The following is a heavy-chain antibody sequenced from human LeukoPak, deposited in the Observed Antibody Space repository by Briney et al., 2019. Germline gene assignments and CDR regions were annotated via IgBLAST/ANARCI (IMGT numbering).Heavy chain of an antibody. Sequence: GGSLRLSCAASGFTFSCYGIHWVRQAPGKGLEWVAVISYDGSNTYYADSVKGRFTISRDNSKNTLYLQMNSLRAEDTAVYYCAKDACGGDCYTFDSWGQGTLVTVSS. V-gene: IGHV3-30*18. CDR2: ISYDGSNT. J-gene: IGHJ4*02. CDR1: GFTFSCYG. CDR3: AKDACGGDCYTFDS. D-gene: IGHD2-21*02.